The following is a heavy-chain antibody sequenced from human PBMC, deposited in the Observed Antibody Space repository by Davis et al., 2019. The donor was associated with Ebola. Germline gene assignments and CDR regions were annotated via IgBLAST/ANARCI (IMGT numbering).Heavy chain of an antibody. CDR3: ARRGYCSGGSCYPESYYGMDV. D-gene: IGHD2-15*01. J-gene: IGHJ6*02. CDR1: GYSFTSYW. V-gene: IGHV5-51*01. Sequence: GESLKISCKGSGYSFTSYWIGWVRQMPGKGLEWMGIIYPGDSDTRYSPSFQGQVTISADKSISTAYLQWSSLKASDTAMYYCARRGYCSGGSCYPESYYGMDVWGQGTTVTVSS. CDR2: IYPGDSDT.